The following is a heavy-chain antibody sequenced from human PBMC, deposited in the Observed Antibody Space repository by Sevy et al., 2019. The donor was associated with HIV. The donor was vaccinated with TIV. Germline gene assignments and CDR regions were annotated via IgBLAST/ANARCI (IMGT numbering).Heavy chain of an antibody. CDR1: GFTVSSNY. CDR2: IYSGGST. Sequence: GGSLRLSCAASGFTVSSNYMSWVRQAPGKGLEWVSVIYSGGSTYYADSVKGRFTISRDNSKNTLYLQMNSLRAKDTAVYYCARDIAVAGTIDYWGQGTLVTVSS. V-gene: IGHV3-53*01. D-gene: IGHD6-19*01. J-gene: IGHJ4*02. CDR3: ARDIAVAGTIDY.